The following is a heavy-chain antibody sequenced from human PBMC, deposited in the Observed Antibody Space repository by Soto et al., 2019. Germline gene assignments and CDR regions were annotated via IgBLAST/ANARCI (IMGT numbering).Heavy chain of an antibody. CDR2: IIPVSGAA. CDR3: ATALGCRSTTCTLDS. D-gene: IGHD2-2*01. CDR1: GGTFGSYA. V-gene: IGHV1-69*01. J-gene: IGHJ4*02. Sequence: QVQLVQSGAEVKKPGASVKVSCKASGGTFGSYAFSWVRQAPGQGLEWMGGIIPVSGAAHYAQKFQGRVTITANESTSRAYMELSTLSSQATAVYYCATALGCRSTTCTLDSWGQGTRVIVSS.